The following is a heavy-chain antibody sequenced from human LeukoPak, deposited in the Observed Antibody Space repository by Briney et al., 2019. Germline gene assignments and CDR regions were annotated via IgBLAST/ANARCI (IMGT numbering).Heavy chain of an antibody. J-gene: IGHJ4*02. D-gene: IGHD2-21*02. CDR1: GFTFSSYS. V-gene: IGHV3-21*01. CDR3: ANQCGGGCSGDH. CDR2: ISSSSSYI. Sequence: PGGSLRLSCAASGFTFSSYSMNWVRQAPGKGLEWVSSISSSSSYIYYADSVKGRFTISRDNSKNTLFLQMNNLRTEDTAVYYCANQCGGGCSGDHWGQGTLVTVSS.